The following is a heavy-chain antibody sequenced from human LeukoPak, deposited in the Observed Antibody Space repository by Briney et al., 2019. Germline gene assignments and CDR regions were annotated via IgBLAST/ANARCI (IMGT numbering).Heavy chain of an antibody. CDR2: IYYSGST. CDR1: GGSISSYY. CDR3: ARGPHSSGYYSYDY. D-gene: IGHD3-22*01. V-gene: IGHV4-59*01. J-gene: IGHJ4*02. Sequence: SETLSLTCTVSGGSISSYYWSWIRQPPGKGLEWIGYIYYSGSTNYNPSLKSRVTISVDTSKNQFSLKLSSVTAADTAVYYCARGPHSSGYYSYDYWGQGTLVTVSS.